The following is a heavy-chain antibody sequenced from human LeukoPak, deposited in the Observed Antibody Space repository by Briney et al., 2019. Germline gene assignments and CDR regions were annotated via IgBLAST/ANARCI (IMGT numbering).Heavy chain of an antibody. V-gene: IGHV4-38-2*01. CDR2: IYHSGST. Sequence: SKTLSLTCAVSGYSISSGYYWGWIRQPPGKGLEWIGSIYHSGSTYYNPSLKSRVTISVDTSKNQFSLKLNSVTAADTAVYYCARTGLYGSGSSDYWGQGTLVTVSS. D-gene: IGHD3-10*01. CDR3: ARTGLYGSGSSDY. CDR1: GYSISSGYY. J-gene: IGHJ4*02.